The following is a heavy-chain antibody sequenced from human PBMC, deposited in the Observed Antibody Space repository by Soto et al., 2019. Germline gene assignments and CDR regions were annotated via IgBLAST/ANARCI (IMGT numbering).Heavy chain of an antibody. V-gene: IGHV4-31*03. Sequence: SETLSLTCTVSGGSISSGGYYWSWIRQHPGKGLEWIGYIYYSGSTYYNPSLKSRVTISVDTSKNQFSLKLSSVTAADTAVYYCARDSGVEDTMVRGVVDWGQGTLVTVSS. CDR1: GGSISSGGYY. CDR2: IYYSGST. D-gene: IGHD3-10*01. J-gene: IGHJ4*02. CDR3: ARDSGVEDTMVRGVVD.